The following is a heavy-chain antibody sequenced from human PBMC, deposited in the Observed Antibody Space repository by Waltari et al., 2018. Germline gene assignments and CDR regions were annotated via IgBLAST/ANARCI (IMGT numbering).Heavy chain of an antibody. J-gene: IGHJ6*03. V-gene: IGHV3-21*06. D-gene: IGHD3-3*01. CDR3: ARENLGVIIFHYYFMDV. CDR2: ISGSGTYI. Sequence: EVQLVESGGGLGKPGGSLRLSWAASGFAFSNYTMNWVRQAPGKGLEWVSSISGSGTYIYYSDSVKGRFTISRDNAKNSLFLQMNSLRAEDTAVYYCARENLGVIIFHYYFMDVWGKGTTVTISS. CDR1: GFAFSNYT.